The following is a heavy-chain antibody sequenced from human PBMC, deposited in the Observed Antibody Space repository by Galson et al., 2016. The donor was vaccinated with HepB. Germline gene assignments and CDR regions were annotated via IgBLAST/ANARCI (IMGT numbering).Heavy chain of an antibody. V-gene: IGHV5-10-1*01. CDR1: GYSFTSYW. CDR2: IDPSDSYT. D-gene: IGHD3-22*01. CDR3: ARLPNNYYDSSGYRSDAFDI. Sequence: QSGAEVKKPGESLRISCKGSGYSFTSYWISWVRQMPGKGLEWMGRIDPSDSYTNYSPSFQGHVTISADKSISTAYLQWSSLKVSDTAMYYCARLPNNYYDSSGYRSDAFDIWGQGTMVTVSS. J-gene: IGHJ3*02.